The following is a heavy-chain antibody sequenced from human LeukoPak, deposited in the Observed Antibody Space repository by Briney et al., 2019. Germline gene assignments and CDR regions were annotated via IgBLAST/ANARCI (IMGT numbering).Heavy chain of an antibody. V-gene: IGHV4-59*01. J-gene: IGHJ1*01. CDR3: ARGGWYPESFQH. CDR1: GGSISSYY. Sequence: PSEALSLTCTVSGGSISSYYWNWIRQPPGKGREWIGYIYYSGITNYNPSLKSRVTISVDTSKNQFSLKLSSVTAADTAVYYCARGGWYPESFQHWGQGALVTVSS. CDR2: IYYSGIT. D-gene: IGHD6-19*01.